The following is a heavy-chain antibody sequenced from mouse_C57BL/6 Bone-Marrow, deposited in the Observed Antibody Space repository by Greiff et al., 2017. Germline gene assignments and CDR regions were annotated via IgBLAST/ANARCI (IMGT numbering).Heavy chain of an antibody. V-gene: IGHV1-81*01. CDR2: IYPRRGNT. D-gene: IGHD1-1*01. J-gene: IGHJ3*01. Sequence: QVQLQQSGAELARPGASVKLSCKASGYTFTSYGISWVKQRTGQGLEWIGEIYPRRGNTYYNEKFKGKAKLTAYKYSSTAYMELLILTSEDSAVYFYAREYYGSSPCFAYWGQGTLVTVSA. CDR1: GYTFTSYG. CDR3: AREYYGSSPCFAY.